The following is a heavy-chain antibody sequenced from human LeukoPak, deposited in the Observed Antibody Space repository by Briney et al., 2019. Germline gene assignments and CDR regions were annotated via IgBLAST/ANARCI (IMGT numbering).Heavy chain of an antibody. J-gene: IGHJ4*02. D-gene: IGHD3-22*01. CDR1: GGSISSGGYS. CDR2: IYHSGST. V-gene: IGHV4-30-2*01. Sequence: SKTLSLTCAVSGGSISSGGYSWSWIRQPPGKGLEWIGYIYHSGSTYYNPSLKSRVTISVDRSKNQFSLKLSSVTAADTAVYYCARAGGFNYYDSSGIYWGQGTLVTVSS. CDR3: ARAGGFNYYDSSGIY.